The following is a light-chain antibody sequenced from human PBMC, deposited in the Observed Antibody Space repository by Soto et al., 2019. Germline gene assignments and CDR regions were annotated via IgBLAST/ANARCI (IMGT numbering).Light chain of an antibody. CDR3: SSYANSSVV. Sequence: QSALTQPASVSGSPGQSITISCTGTTSDIGGYNYVSWYQQHPGKAPKLMIYDVSDRPSGVSNRFSGSNSGNTASLTISGLQAEDEADYYCSSYANSSVVFGGGTKLTVL. V-gene: IGLV2-14*01. CDR1: TSDIGGYNY. J-gene: IGLJ3*02. CDR2: DVS.